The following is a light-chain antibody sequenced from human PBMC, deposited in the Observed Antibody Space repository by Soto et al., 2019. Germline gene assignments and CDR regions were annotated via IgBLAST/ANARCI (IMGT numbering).Light chain of an antibody. J-gene: IGKJ2*01. CDR2: GAS. Sequence: EIVWTQSPGTLSFSPGERATLSCRASQSLGSSYLAWHQQKPGQAPRLLIYGASSRATCIPERFSDSGSGTYFTLTINSLEPDGFAGYYSQQYGTSSYTFDQETKLEIK. CDR1: QSLGSSY. CDR3: QQYGTSSYT. V-gene: IGKV3-20*01.